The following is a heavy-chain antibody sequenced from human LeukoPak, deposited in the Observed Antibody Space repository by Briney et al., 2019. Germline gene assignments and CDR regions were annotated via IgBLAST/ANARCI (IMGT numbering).Heavy chain of an antibody. D-gene: IGHD1-7*01. CDR2: VYDSGST. Sequence: SETLSLTCTVSGGSISSYHWSWIRQPPGRGLEWIGCVYDSGSTNYNPALKSRGTISSDTSKNQLSLNLTSVTAADTAVYYCARWMSKWNSVNYYYYNYMDVWGKESTVTVSS. CDR1: GGSISSYH. J-gene: IGHJ6*03. CDR3: ARWMSKWNSVNYYYYNYMDV. V-gene: IGHV4-59*01.